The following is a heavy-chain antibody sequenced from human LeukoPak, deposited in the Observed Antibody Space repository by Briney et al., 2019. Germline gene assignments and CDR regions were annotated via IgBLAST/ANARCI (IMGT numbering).Heavy chain of an antibody. Sequence: SETLSLTCTVSGGSISSYYWSWIRQPPGKGLEWIGYIHYSGSTNYNPSLKSRVTISVDTSKNQFSLKLSSVTAADTAVYYCAREPATPLAAAGTGWYFDLWGRGTLVTVSS. CDR3: AREPATPLAAAGTGWYFDL. D-gene: IGHD6-13*01. V-gene: IGHV4-59*12. CDR2: IHYSGST. J-gene: IGHJ2*01. CDR1: GGSISSYY.